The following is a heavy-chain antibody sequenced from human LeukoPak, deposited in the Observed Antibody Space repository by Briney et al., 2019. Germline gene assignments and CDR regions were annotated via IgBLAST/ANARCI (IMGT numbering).Heavy chain of an antibody. V-gene: IGHV4-4*09. Sequence: SETLSLTCTVSGVSMSAYQWSWVRQSPEKGLEWIGCINTKGETSYNPSLKSRVTTSVDTSKSQFSLRLTSVTAADTAVYYCTTSNDAKIAPFDHWGQGAPVTVSS. CDR3: TTSNDAKIAPFDH. D-gene: IGHD2-21*01. J-gene: IGHJ4*02. CDR1: GVSMSAYQ. CDR2: INTKGET.